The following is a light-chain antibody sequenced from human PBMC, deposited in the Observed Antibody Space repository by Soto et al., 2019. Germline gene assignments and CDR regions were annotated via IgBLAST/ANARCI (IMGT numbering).Light chain of an antibody. V-gene: IGKV1-5*01. CDR2: DAS. Sequence: DIQMTQSPSSLSAPVVDRVTIACRASQSISSYLNWYQQKPGKAPKLLIYDASSLESGVPSRFSGSGSGTELTLTISSLQNDDFATYYCQQYNSYSPTFGQGTKVDIK. CDR1: QSISSY. J-gene: IGKJ1*01. CDR3: QQYNSYSPT.